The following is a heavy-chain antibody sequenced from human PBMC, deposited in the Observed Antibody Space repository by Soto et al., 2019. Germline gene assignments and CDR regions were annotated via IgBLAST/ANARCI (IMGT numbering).Heavy chain of an antibody. J-gene: IGHJ4*03. V-gene: IGHV4-34*01. CDR3: ARDRYPFDY. Sequence: PSETLSLTCAVYGGSFSGYYWSWIRQPPGKGLEWIGEINHSGSTNYNPSLKSRVTISVDTSKNQFSLKLSSVTAADTAVYYCARDRYPFDYWGQGTMVTVS. CDR1: GGSFSGYY. D-gene: IGHD1-26*01. CDR2: INHSGST.